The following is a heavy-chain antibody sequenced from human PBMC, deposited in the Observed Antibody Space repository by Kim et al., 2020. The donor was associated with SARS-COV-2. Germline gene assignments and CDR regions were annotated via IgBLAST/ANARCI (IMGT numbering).Heavy chain of an antibody. CDR2: INHSGST. V-gene: IGHV4-34*01. Sequence: SETLSLTCAVYGGSFSGYYWSWIRQPPGKGLEWIGEINHSGSTNYNPSLKSRVTISVDTSKNQFSLKLSSVTAADTAVYYCARAGRDDSSGYSYEKVFPGGYWGQGTLVTVSS. D-gene: IGHD3-22*01. J-gene: IGHJ4*02. CDR3: ARAGRDDSSGYSYEKVFPGGY. CDR1: GGSFSGYY.